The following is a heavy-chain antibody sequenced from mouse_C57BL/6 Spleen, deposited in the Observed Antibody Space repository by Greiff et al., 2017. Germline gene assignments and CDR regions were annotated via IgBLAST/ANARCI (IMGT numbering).Heavy chain of an antibody. CDR3: ARRGDGRYAMDD. J-gene: IGHJ4*01. V-gene: IGHV1-80*01. CDR1: GYAFSSYW. D-gene: IGHD1-1*01. CDR2: IYPGDGDT. Sequence: VQLQQSGAELVKPGASVKISCKASGYAFSSYWMNWVKQRPGKGLEWIGQIYPGDGDTNYNGKFKGKATLTADKSSSTAYMQLSSLTSEDAAVYFWARRGDGRYAMDDWGQGTSVTVSS.